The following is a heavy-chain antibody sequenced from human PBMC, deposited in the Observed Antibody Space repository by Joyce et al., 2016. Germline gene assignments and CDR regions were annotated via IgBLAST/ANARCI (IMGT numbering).Heavy chain of an antibody. CDR3: ARGLVVTGTRVRGYNYGYSS. D-gene: IGHD5-18*01. CDR2: VNHRGST. J-gene: IGHJ5*02. CDR1: GGSFSGYY. V-gene: IGHV4-34*02. Sequence: QVQLQQWGGGLLKPSEPLSLTCAVYGGSFSGYYWSWIRKPPGKGLEWIGEVNHRGSTSYDESLKSRGTISVDTSKNQVSLNRTSVTAADTAVYFCARGLVVTGTRVRGYNYGYSSWGQGTLVTVSS.